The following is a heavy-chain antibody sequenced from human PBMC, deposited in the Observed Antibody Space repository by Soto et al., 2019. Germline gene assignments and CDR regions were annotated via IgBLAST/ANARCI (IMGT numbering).Heavy chain of an antibody. CDR3: VQRRCGGDCLEIYSSHAYNGLDV. CDR1: GLSLRTTGVG. J-gene: IGHJ6*02. V-gene: IGHV2-5*02. D-gene: IGHD2-21*02. CDR2: LYWDDDQ. Sequence: QVTLKASGPTLVQPTQTLTLTCTVSGLSLRTTGVGVGWVRQPPGKALECLALLYWDDDQRYSPSLRSRLTIAKDISEKQVDLTTTNMDTVDTATYYCVQRRCGGDCLEIYSSHAYNGLDVWGQGTTVTVSS.